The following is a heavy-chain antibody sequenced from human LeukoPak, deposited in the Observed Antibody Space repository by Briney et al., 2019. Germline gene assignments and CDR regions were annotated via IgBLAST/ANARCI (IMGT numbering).Heavy chain of an antibody. Sequence: SETLSLTCTVSGYTISSGYYWGWIRQSPGKGLEWIGSTYHSGSTYYNPSLKSRVTISVDASKNRFSVRLSSVTAADTAVYYCARDSPVTDNVFDIWGQGTMVTVSS. CDR2: TYHSGST. D-gene: IGHD2-21*02. CDR1: GYTISSGYY. CDR3: ARDSPVTDNVFDI. V-gene: IGHV4-38-2*02. J-gene: IGHJ3*02.